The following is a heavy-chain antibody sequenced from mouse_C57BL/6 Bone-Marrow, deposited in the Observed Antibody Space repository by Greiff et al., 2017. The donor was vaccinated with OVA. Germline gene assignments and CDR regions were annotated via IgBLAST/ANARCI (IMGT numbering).Heavy chain of an antibody. CDR2: IDPSDSYP. V-gene: IGHV1-69*01. CDR3: AREGIYYYGSSPWDY. CDR1: GYTFTSYW. Sequence: QVQLQQPGAELVMPGASVKLSCKASGYTFTSYWMHWVKQRPGQGLEWIGEIDPSDSYPNYNQKFKGKSTWTVDKSSSTAYMQLSSLTSEDSAVYYCAREGIYYYGSSPWDYWGQGTSVTVSS. J-gene: IGHJ4*01. D-gene: IGHD1-1*01.